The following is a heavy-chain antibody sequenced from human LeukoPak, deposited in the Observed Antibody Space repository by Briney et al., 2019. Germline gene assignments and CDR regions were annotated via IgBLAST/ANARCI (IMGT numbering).Heavy chain of an antibody. CDR1: GYTFTTYG. Sequence: ASVKVSFKASGYTFTTYGITWVRQAPGQGLEWMGWITTYNGNTNYAQNLQGRVTMTTDTSTSTAYMELRSLRSDDTAVYYCATVAAGLDYWGQGTLVTVSS. CDR2: ITTYNGNT. CDR3: ATVAAGLDY. V-gene: IGHV1-18*01. D-gene: IGHD6-13*01. J-gene: IGHJ4*02.